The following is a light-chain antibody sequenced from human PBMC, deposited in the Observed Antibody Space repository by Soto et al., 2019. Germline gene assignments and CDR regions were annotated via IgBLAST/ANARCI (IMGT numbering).Light chain of an antibody. CDR3: QQYASSPRMYT. J-gene: IGKJ2*01. Sequence: IVLTQSPGTLSLSPGERATLSCRASQTVTTDYLAWYQQKPGQAPRVLIYGASSRATGIPDRFSGSGSGTDFTLTISRLEPEDFAVYYCQQYASSPRMYTFGQGTKLEVK. CDR2: GAS. V-gene: IGKV3-20*01. CDR1: QTVTTDY.